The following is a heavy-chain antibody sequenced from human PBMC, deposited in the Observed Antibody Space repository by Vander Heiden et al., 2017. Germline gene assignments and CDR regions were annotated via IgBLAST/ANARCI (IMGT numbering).Heavy chain of an antibody. J-gene: IGHJ6*02. CDR2: INWNGDST. D-gene: IGHD3-22*01. CDR1: GFTFDDFG. V-gene: IGHV3-20*04. CDR3: AREDSSGGMDV. Sequence: EVELVQSGGGVVRPGGALRLSCTVAGFTFDDFGMSWVRQAPGKGLEWVSHINWNGDSTGYADSVKGRFTISRDNAKNSLYLQMTSLRAEDTALYYCAREDSSGGMDVWGQGTTVTASS.